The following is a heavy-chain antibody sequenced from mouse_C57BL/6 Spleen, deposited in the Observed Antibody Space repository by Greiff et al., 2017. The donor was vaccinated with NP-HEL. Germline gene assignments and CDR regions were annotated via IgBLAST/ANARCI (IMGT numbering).Heavy chain of an antibody. Sequence: QVQLQQPGAELVKPGASVKLSCKASGYTFTSYWMHWVKQRPGHGLEWIGMIPPNSGSTNYNEKFKSKATLTVDKSSSTAYMQLSSLTSEDSAVYYCAREANYGNHLDYWGQGTTLTVSS. CDR2: IPPNSGST. J-gene: IGHJ2*01. V-gene: IGHV1-64*01. D-gene: IGHD2-1*01. CDR3: AREANYGNHLDY. CDR1: GYTFTSYW.